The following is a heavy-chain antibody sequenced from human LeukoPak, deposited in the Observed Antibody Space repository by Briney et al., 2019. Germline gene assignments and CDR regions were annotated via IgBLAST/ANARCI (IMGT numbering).Heavy chain of an antibody. Sequence: PGGSLRLSCAASGFTFSSYWMHWVRQAPGKGLVWVSRINSDGSSTSYADSVKGRLTISRDNAKNTLYLQMNSLRAEDTAVYYCARDSAAAGPDYWGQGTLVTVSS. CDR1: GFTFSSYW. D-gene: IGHD6-13*01. V-gene: IGHV3-74*01. CDR3: ARDSAAAGPDY. J-gene: IGHJ4*02. CDR2: INSDGSST.